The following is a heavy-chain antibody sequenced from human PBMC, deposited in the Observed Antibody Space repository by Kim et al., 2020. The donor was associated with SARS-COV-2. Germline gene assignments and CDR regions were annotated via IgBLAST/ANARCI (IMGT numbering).Heavy chain of an antibody. V-gene: IGHV4-34*01. CDR2: INHSGST. D-gene: IGHD3-10*01. CDR1: GGSFSGYY. J-gene: IGHJ4*02. CDR3: ATAPYGSGPCRY. Sequence: SETLSLTCAVYGGSFSGYYWSWIRQPPGKGLEWIGEINHSGSTNYNPSLKSRVTISVDTSKNQFSLKLSSVTAADTAVYYCATAPYGSGPCRYWGQGTL.